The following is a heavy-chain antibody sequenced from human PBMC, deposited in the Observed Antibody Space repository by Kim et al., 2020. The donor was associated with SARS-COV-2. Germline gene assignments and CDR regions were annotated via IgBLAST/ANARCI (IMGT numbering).Heavy chain of an antibody. Sequence: GGSLRLSCAASGFTFSSYAMHWVRQAPGKGLEWVAVKSYDGSNKYYVDSVKGRFTISRDNSKNTLYLQMNSLRAEDTAVYYCARAPVRYGDYFDYWGQGTLVTVSS. CDR3: ARAPVRYGDYFDY. V-gene: IGHV3-30*04. J-gene: IGHJ4*02. D-gene: IGHD4-17*01. CDR1: GFTFSSYA. CDR2: KSYDGSNK.